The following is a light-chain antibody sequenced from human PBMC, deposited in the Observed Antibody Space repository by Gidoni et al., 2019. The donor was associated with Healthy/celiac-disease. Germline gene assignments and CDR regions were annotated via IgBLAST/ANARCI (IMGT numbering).Light chain of an antibody. CDR2: GAS. V-gene: IGKV3-15*01. CDR1: QSVSSN. CDR3: QRYTNRPKT. Sequence: EIVMTQSPATLSVSPGERATLSCRASQSVSSNLAWYQQKPGQAPRLLIFGASTRATGIPTRFSGSGSGAEFTLTISSLQSEDFAVYYCQRYTNRPKTFGQGTKVEIK. J-gene: IGKJ1*01.